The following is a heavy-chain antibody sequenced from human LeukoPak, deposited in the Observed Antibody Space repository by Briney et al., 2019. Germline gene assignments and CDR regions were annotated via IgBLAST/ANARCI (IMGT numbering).Heavy chain of an antibody. CDR3: GYYDSSGRLSS. Sequence: SETLSLTCTVSGYSIDSGYYWGWIRPPPGKGLEWVGIIYHTGSTYYNPSLESRLTISLDTSKNHFSLRLNSVTAADTAVYFCGYYDSSGRLSSWGQGTLVAVSS. CDR1: GYSIDSGYY. J-gene: IGHJ5*02. V-gene: IGHV4-38-2*02. CDR2: IYHTGST. D-gene: IGHD3-22*01.